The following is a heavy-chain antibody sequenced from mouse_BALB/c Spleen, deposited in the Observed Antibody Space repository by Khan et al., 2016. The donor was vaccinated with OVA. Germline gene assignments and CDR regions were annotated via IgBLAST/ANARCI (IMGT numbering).Heavy chain of an antibody. CDR2: INPSTGYT. V-gene: IGHV1-7*01. CDR3: VNHGSSSAWFTY. Sequence: VQLVESGAELAKPGASVKMSCKASGYTFANYWMHWVKQRPGQGLEWIGYINPSTGYTEYNQKFKDKATLTADKSSSTAYMQLTSLTSEDSALYYCVNHGSSSAWFTYWGQGTLVTVSA. J-gene: IGHJ3*01. D-gene: IGHD1-1*01. CDR1: GYTFANYW.